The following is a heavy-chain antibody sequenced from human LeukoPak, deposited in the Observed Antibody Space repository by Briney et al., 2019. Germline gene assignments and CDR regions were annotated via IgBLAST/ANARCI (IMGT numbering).Heavy chain of an antibody. CDR3: ARRRITIFGVVQED. V-gene: IGHV4-34*01. Sequence: PSETLSLTCAVYGGSFSGYYWSWIRQPPGKGLEWIGEINHSGSTNYNPSLKSRVTISVDTSKNQFSLKLSSVTAADTAVYYCARRRITIFGVVQEDWGQGTLVTVSS. CDR1: GGSFSGYY. D-gene: IGHD3-3*01. J-gene: IGHJ4*02. CDR2: INHSGST.